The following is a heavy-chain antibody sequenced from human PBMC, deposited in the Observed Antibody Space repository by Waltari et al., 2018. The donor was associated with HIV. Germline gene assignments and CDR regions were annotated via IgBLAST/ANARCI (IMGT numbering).Heavy chain of an antibody. V-gene: IGHV3-21*01. J-gene: IGHJ3*02. D-gene: IGHD1-26*01. CDR2: ISSSISYI. CDR1: GFTLISSS. CDR3: ARAGRELVIDAFDI. Sequence: EVQLVESGGGLVKPGGSLRLSCAASGFTLISSSLNWPRPAPGKGLEWVSSISSSISYIYYADSVKGRFTISRDNAKNSLYLQMNSLRAEDTAVYYCARAGRELVIDAFDIWGQGTMVTVSS.